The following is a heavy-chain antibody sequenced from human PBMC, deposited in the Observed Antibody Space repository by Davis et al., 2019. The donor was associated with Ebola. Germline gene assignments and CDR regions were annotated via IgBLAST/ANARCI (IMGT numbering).Heavy chain of an antibody. CDR2: IRAGGGTT. CDR1: GFTFKDYV. V-gene: IGHV3-11*01. J-gene: IGHJ6*02. D-gene: IGHD3-10*01. CDR3: ARDLVQGVIFYYGMDV. Sequence: GGSLRLSCAASGFTFKDYVMSWVRQAPGNGLEWVSGIRAGGGTTYYADSVKGRFTISRDNAKNSLYLQMNSLRAEDTAVYYCARDLVQGVIFYYGMDVWGQGTTVTVSS.